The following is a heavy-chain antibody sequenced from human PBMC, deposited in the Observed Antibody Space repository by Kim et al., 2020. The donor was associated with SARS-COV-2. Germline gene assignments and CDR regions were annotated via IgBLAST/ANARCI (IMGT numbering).Heavy chain of an antibody. D-gene: IGHD3-3*01. Sequence: SETLSLTCTVSGGSISSSSYYWGWIRQPPGKGLEWIGSIYYSGSTYYNPSLKSRVTISVDTSKNQFSLKLSSVTAADTAVYYCASPPFTIFGHPGYYFDYWGQGTLVTVSS. CDR2: IYYSGST. CDR1: GGSISSSSYY. CDR3: ASPPFTIFGHPGYYFDY. J-gene: IGHJ4*02. V-gene: IGHV4-39*07.